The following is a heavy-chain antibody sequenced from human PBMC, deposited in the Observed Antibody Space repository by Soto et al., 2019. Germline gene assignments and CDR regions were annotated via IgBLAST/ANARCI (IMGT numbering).Heavy chain of an antibody. Sequence: PGGSLRLSCAASGFTFDNYAMTWVRQAPGKGLEWVSGISASGGSTYYADSVRGRFTISRDSSKNTLYLQMNSLRAEDTAVYYCAKANSDYYDSTGYLYWGQGTLVTVSS. CDR3: AKANSDYYDSTGYLY. J-gene: IGHJ4*02. CDR2: ISASGGST. D-gene: IGHD3-3*01. CDR1: GFTFDNYA. V-gene: IGHV3-23*01.